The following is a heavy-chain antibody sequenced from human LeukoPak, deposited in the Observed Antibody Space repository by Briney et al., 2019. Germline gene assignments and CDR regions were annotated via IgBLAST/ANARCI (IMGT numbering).Heavy chain of an antibody. J-gene: IGHJ2*01. V-gene: IGHV3-23*01. Sequence: GGSLRLSCAASGFTFSSYAMSWVRQAPGKGLEWVSSTSGSGGSTHYADSVKGRFTISRDNSKNTLYLQMSSLRAEDTAVYYCAKSTVVVLAVWYFDLWGRGTLVSVSS. D-gene: IGHD2-15*01. CDR3: AKSTVVVLAVWYFDL. CDR1: GFTFSSYA. CDR2: TSGSGGST.